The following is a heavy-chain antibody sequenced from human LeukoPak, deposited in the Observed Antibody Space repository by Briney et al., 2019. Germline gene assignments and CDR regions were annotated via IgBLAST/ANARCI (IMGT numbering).Heavy chain of an antibody. J-gene: IGHJ4*02. D-gene: IGHD5-18*01. CDR1: GFTFSGYA. CDR2: ISGSGGST. Sequence: GGSLRLSCAASGFTFSGYAMSWVRQAPGKGLEWVSGISGSGGSTYYADSVKGRFTISRDNSKNTLYLQMNSLRAEDTAVYYCAKAVGFSYGHFDYWGQGTLVTVSS. V-gene: IGHV3-23*01. CDR3: AKAVGFSYGHFDY.